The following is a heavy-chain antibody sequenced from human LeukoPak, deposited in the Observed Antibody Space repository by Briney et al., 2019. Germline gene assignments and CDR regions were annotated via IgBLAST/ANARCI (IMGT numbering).Heavy chain of an antibody. D-gene: IGHD2-21*01. CDR1: GFTFSLSA. V-gene: IGHV3-23*01. Sequence: GGSLRLSCAASGFTFSLSAMTWVRQPPGKGLEWVATVSNSGAATYYADSVKGRFSISRDNSKNTVSLEMSNLGTDDTAIYYCAKEAFRPALLDFWGQGSLVTVSS. CDR3: AKEAFRPALLDF. J-gene: IGHJ4*02. CDR2: VSNSGAAT.